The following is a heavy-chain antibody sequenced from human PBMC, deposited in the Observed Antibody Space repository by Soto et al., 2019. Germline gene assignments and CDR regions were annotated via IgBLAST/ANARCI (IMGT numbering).Heavy chain of an antibody. J-gene: IGHJ5*01. Sequence: EVQLLESGGGLVQPGGSLRLSCAASGFTFSSYAMSWVRQAPGKGLEWVSAISGSGGSTYYADSVKGRFTISRDNSKNTLYRQLNSLRAEDTAVYCCAKDRGYSGYDYDSWGQGTLVTVSS. CDR2: ISGSGGST. CDR1: GFTFSSYA. V-gene: IGHV3-23*01. CDR3: AKDRGYSGYDYDS. D-gene: IGHD5-12*01.